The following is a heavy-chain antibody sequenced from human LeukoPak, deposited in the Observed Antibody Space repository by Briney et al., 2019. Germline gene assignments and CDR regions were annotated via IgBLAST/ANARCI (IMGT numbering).Heavy chain of an antibody. J-gene: IGHJ3*02. Sequence: GASVKVSCKASGYTFTSYYMHWVRQAPGQGLEWMGIINPSGGSTSYAQKFQGRVTMTRDTSTGTAYMELKSLRSDDTAVYYCARVVGATSDAFDIWGQGTMVTVSS. CDR1: GYTFTSYY. CDR2: INPSGGST. V-gene: IGHV1-46*01. CDR3: ARVVGATSDAFDI. D-gene: IGHD1-26*01.